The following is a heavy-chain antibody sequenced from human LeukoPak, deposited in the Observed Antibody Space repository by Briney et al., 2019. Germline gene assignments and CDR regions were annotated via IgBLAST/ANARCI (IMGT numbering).Heavy chain of an antibody. CDR1: GASVSTTAYF. Sequence: SETLSLTCSVSGASVSTTAYFWNWIRQPAGEGLEWIGRIYASGNTHYNPSLKSRVTMSLDTSKNQFSLTMNSVTAEDSAVYFCASYREAYDLYPHGLDVWGRGTVVTVSS. CDR3: ASYREAYDLYPHGLDV. D-gene: IGHD5-24*01. J-gene: IGHJ3*01. V-gene: IGHV4-61*02. CDR2: IYASGNT.